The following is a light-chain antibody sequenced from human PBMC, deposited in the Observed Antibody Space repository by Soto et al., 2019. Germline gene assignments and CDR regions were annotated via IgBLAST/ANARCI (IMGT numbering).Light chain of an antibody. CDR1: QGIISA. J-gene: IGKJ1*01. CDR2: DAS. CDR3: QQYESYSTWT. Sequence: AIQWTQSPSSLSASVGDRVTITCRASQGIISALAWYQQTPGTAPKLXXYDASTLQSGVPSRYSGSGSGTELTLTISNLQTDDFATYACQQYESYSTWTFGQGTKVDI. V-gene: IGKV1-13*02.